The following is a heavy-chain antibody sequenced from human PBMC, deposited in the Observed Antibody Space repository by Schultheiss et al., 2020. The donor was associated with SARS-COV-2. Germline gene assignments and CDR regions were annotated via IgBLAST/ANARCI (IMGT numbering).Heavy chain of an antibody. D-gene: IGHD3-10*01. J-gene: IGHJ4*02. Sequence: GGSLRLSCTASGFTFSDYYMSWIRQAPGKGLEWVSVIYSGGSTYYADSVKGRFTISRDNSKNTLYLQMNSLRAEDTAVYYCARVPASDLNFDYWGQGTLVTVSS. CDR2: IYSGGST. CDR3: ARVPASDLNFDY. CDR1: GFTFSDYY. V-gene: IGHV3-66*01.